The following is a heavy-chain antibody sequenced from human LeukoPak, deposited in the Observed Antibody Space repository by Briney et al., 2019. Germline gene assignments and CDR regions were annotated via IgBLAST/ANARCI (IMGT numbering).Heavy chain of an antibody. Sequence: GGSLRLSCAASGFTVSSNYMSWVCQAPGKGLEWVSIIYSGGSTYYADSVKGRFTISRDNSKNTRYLQMNSLRAGDTAVYYCARDLRREQRGMDVWGHGTTVTVSS. CDR2: IYSGGST. D-gene: IGHD1/OR15-1a*01. CDR1: GFTVSSNY. J-gene: IGHJ6*02. CDR3: ARDLRREQRGMDV. V-gene: IGHV3-66*01.